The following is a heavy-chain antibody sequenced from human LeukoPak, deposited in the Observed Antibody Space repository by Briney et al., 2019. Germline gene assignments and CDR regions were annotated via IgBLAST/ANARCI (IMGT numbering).Heavy chain of an antibody. CDR2: INHSGST. CDR1: GGSFSGYY. CDR3: ARGPGVRYFDY. J-gene: IGHJ4*02. Sequence: SETLSLTCAVYGGSFSGYYWSWIRQPPGKGLEWIGEINHSGSTNYSPSLKSRVTISVDTSKNQFSLKLSSVTAADTAVYYCARGPGVRYFDYWGQGTLVTVSS. V-gene: IGHV4-34*01. D-gene: IGHD3-10*01.